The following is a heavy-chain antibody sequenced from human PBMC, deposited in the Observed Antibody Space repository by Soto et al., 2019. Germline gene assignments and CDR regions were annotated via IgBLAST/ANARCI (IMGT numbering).Heavy chain of an antibody. Sequence: PSETLSLTCSVSGDSISTYYWSWIRQPPGKGLEWIGCLSNSGSNNYSPSLKSRVTISADMSKNQFSLTLTSVTAADTAVYYCAGDGSRTGWYAGDYWGQGTLVTVSS. CDR2: LSNSGSN. D-gene: IGHD6-19*01. J-gene: IGHJ4*02. CDR3: AGDGSRTGWYAGDY. CDR1: GDSISTYY. V-gene: IGHV4-59*01.